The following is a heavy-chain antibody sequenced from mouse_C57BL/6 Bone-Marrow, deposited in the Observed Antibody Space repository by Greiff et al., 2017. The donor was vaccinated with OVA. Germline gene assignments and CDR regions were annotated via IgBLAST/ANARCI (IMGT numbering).Heavy chain of an antibody. CDR3: ARYSITTEAMDY. Sequence: QVQLQQPGAELVMPGASVKLSCTASGYTFTSYWMHWVKQRPGQGLEWIGEIDPSDSYTNYNQKFKGKSTLTVDKSSSTAYMQLSSLTSEDSAVYYCARYSITTEAMDYWGQGTSVTVSS. CDR1: GYTFTSYW. D-gene: IGHD1-2*01. V-gene: IGHV1-69*01. CDR2: IDPSDSYT. J-gene: IGHJ4*01.